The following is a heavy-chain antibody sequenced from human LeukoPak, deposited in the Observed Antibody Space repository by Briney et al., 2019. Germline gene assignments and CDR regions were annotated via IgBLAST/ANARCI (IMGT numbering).Heavy chain of an antibody. CDR1: GFTFSSYW. Sequence: GGSLRLSCAASGFTFSSYWMHWVRQAPGKRLVWVSRINSDGSSTSYADSVKGRFTISRDNAKNTLYLQMNSLRAEDTAVYYCASQANTPFDYWGQGTLVTVSS. CDR3: ASQANTPFDY. V-gene: IGHV3-74*01. D-gene: IGHD2-2*02. CDR2: INSDGSST. J-gene: IGHJ4*02.